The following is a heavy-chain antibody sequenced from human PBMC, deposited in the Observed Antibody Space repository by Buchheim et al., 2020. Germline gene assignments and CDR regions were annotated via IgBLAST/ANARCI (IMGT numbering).Heavy chain of an antibody. Sequence: QVQLQESGPGLVKSSQTLSLTCTVSGGSISSGGYYWSWIRQHPGKGLEWIGYIYYSGSTYSNPSLKSRVTIQVDSAKNQFSLKLSSVTAADTAVYYCARGGQQLVNFWFDPWGQGTL. CDR3: ARGGQQLVNFWFDP. V-gene: IGHV4-31*03. J-gene: IGHJ5*02. D-gene: IGHD6-13*01. CDR1: GGSISSGGYY. CDR2: IYYSGST.